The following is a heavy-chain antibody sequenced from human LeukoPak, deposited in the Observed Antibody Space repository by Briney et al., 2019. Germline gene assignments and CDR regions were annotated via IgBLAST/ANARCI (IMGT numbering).Heavy chain of an antibody. CDR2: IKQDGSEK. Sequence: PGGSLRLSCAASGFTFSSYGMHWVRQAPGKGLEWVANIKQDGSEKYYVDSVKGRFTISRDNAKNSLYLQMNSLRAEDTAVYYCARANVRGYSYGAYYYYYYMDVWGKGTTVTISS. V-gene: IGHV3-7*01. D-gene: IGHD5-18*01. J-gene: IGHJ6*03. CDR3: ARANVRGYSYGAYYYYYYMDV. CDR1: GFTFSSYG.